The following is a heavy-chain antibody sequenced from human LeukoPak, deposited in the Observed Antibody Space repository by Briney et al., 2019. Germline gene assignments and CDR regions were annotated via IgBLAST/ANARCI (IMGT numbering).Heavy chain of an antibody. V-gene: IGHV3-30-3*01. CDR1: GFTFSSYA. J-gene: IGHJ6*02. CDR3: ARGHYGMDV. CDR2: ISYDGSNK. Sequence: PGGSLRLSCAAAGFTFSSYAMHWVRQAPGKGLEWVALISYDGSNKYYADSVKGRFTISRDNSKNTLYLQMNSLRAEDTAVYYCARGHYGMDVWGQGTTVTVSS.